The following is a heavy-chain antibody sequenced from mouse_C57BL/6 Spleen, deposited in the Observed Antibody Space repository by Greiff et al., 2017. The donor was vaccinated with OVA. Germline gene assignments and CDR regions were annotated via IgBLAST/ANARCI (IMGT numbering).Heavy chain of an antibody. CDR3: ARSGSNHAMDY. D-gene: IGHD2-5*01. V-gene: IGHV1-19*01. CDR2: INPYNGGT. Sequence: VQLQQSGPVLVKPGASVKMSCKASGYTFTDYYMNWVKQSHGKSLEWIGVINPYNGGTSYNQKFKGKATLTVDKSSSTAYMELNSLTSEDSAVYYCARSGSNHAMDYWGQGTSVTVSS. CDR1: GYTFTDYY. J-gene: IGHJ4*01.